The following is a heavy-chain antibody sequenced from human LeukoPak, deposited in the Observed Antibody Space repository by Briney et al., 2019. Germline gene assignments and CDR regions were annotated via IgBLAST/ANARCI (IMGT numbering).Heavy chain of an antibody. D-gene: IGHD3-22*01. CDR2: ISPNSGDT. Sequence: ASVKVSCKASGYTLTAYYIHWVRQAPGQGLEWMGWISPNSGDTNYAQKLQGRVTMTTDTSTSTAYMELRSLRSDDTAVYYCARAARPYYYDSSGAFSDYWGQGTLVTVSS. CDR1: GYTLTAYY. V-gene: IGHV1-18*01. J-gene: IGHJ4*02. CDR3: ARAARPYYYDSSGAFSDY.